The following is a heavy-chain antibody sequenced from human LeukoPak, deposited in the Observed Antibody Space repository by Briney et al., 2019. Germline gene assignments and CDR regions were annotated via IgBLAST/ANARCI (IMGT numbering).Heavy chain of an antibody. Sequence: PGGSLRLSRAASGFTFSSYAMSWVRQAPGKGLEWVSAISGSGGSTYYADSVKGRFTISRDNSKNTLYLQMNSLRAEDTAVYYCAKVSSGWYRGYFDYWGQGTLVTVSS. CDR1: GFTFSSYA. CDR3: AKVSSGWYRGYFDY. D-gene: IGHD6-19*01. CDR2: ISGSGGST. J-gene: IGHJ4*02. V-gene: IGHV3-23*01.